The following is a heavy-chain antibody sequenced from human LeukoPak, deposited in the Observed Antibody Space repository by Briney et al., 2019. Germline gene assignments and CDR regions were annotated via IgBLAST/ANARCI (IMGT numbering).Heavy chain of an antibody. Sequence: GGSLRLSCAASGFPFSSYEMNWVRQAPGRGLEWVSYISSRGTTTYYADSVKGRFTISRDDAKNSLYLHMNSLRVEDTAVYYCARLYSSSSGLRASDYWGQGTLVTVSS. J-gene: IGHJ4*02. CDR2: ISSRGTTT. CDR3: ARLYSSSSGLRASDY. D-gene: IGHD6-6*01. CDR1: GFPFSSYE. V-gene: IGHV3-48*03.